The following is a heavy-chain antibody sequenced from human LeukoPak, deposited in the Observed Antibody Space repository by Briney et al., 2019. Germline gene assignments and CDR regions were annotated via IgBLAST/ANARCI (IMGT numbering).Heavy chain of an antibody. Sequence: SVKVSCKASGGTFSSYAISWVRQAPGQGLEWMGGIIPIFGTANYAQKFQGRVTMTRDTSISTAYMELSRLRSDDTAVYYCARGSLIYYYMDVWGKGTTVTVSS. V-gene: IGHV1-69*05. D-gene: IGHD3-16*01. CDR3: ARGSLIYYYMDV. J-gene: IGHJ6*03. CDR2: IIPIFGTA. CDR1: GGTFSSYA.